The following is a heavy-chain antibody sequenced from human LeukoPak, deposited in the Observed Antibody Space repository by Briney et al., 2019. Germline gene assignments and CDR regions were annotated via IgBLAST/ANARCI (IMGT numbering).Heavy chain of an antibody. CDR1: GGSISSGGYY. V-gene: IGHV4-31*03. D-gene: IGHD4-17*01. CDR3: ARSGTVTTWNY. Sequence: SQTLSLTCTVSGGSISSGGYYWSWIRQHPGKCLEWIGCIYYSVTTYYHPSLTSRVAILVDTSKNQFSLTLSYVTAADTAVYYCARSGTVTTWNYWGQGPLVTVSS. J-gene: IGHJ4*02. CDR2: IYYSVTT.